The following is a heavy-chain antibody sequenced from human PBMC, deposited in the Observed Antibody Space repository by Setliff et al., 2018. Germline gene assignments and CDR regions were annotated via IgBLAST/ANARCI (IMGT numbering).Heavy chain of an antibody. CDR1: GYPFSDNW. CDR3: ARLAVRNTVYYYFTDV. J-gene: IGHJ6*03. D-gene: IGHD2-2*02. Sequence: GESLKISCKGSGYPFSDNWIGWVRQVPGKGLEWMGIIYPGDSDSRYSPSFQGQVTFSVDKSISTAYLQWSSLKASDTATYYCARLAVRNTVYYYFTDVWGKGTSVTVSS. V-gene: IGHV5-51*01. CDR2: IYPGDSDS.